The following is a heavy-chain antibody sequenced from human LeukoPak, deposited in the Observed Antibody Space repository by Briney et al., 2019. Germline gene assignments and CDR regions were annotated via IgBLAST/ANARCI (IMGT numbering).Heavy chain of an antibody. J-gene: IGHJ4*02. Sequence: XSVKVSCKASGYTFTSYAMNWVRQAPGQGLEWMGWINTNTGNPTYAQGFTGRFVFSLDTSVSTAYLQISSLKAEDTAVYYCARGGTKVLHPYYYDSSGHNFDYWGQGTLVTVSS. CDR3: ARGGTKVLHPYYYDSSGHNFDY. CDR1: GYTFTSYA. V-gene: IGHV7-4-1*02. CDR2: INTNTGNP. D-gene: IGHD3-22*01.